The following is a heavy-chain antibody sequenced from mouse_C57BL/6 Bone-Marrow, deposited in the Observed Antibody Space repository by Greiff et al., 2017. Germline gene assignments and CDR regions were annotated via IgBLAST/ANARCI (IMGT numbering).Heavy chain of an antibody. D-gene: IGHD1-1*01. CDR1: GYTFTDYY. J-gene: IGHJ2*01. CDR2: INPYNGGT. CDR3: ARVYGSRGNY. V-gene: IGHV1-19*01. Sequence: EVQLQQSGPVLVKPGASVKMSCKASGYTFTDYYMNWVKQSHGKSLEWIGVINPYNGGTGYNQKFKGKATLTVDKSSSTADMELNSLTSEDSAVYYCARVYGSRGNYWGQGTTLTVSS.